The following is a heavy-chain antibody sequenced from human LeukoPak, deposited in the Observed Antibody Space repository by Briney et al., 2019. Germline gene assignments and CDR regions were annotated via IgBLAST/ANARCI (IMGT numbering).Heavy chain of an antibody. CDR3: AKDPGLLWFGESQYLDY. J-gene: IGHJ4*02. V-gene: IGHV3-23*01. CDR2: ISGSGGST. Sequence: PGGSLRLSCAASGFTFSSYAMSWVRQAPGKGLEWVSAISGSGGSTYYADSVMGRFTISRDNSKNTLYLQMNSLRAEDTAVYYCAKDPGLLWFGESQYLDYWGQGTLVTVSS. CDR1: GFTFSSYA. D-gene: IGHD3-10*01.